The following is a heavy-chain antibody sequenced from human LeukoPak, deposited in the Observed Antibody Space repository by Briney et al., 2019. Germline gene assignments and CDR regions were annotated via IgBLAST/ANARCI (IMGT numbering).Heavy chain of an antibody. D-gene: IGHD1-14*01. CDR3: TRHVASGIN. Sequence: GGSLRLSCAASGFTFSGSAMHCVRQASGKGLEWVGRIRSKANSYATAYAASVKGRFTISRDDSKNTAYLQMNSLKTEDTAVYYCTRHVASGINWGQGTLVTVSS. CDR1: GFTFSGSA. J-gene: IGHJ4*02. CDR2: IRSKANSYAT. V-gene: IGHV3-73*01.